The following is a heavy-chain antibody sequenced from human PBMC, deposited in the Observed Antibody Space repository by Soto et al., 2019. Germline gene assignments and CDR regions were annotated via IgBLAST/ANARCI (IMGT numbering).Heavy chain of an antibody. CDR3: ARGRGPQQLVRPGAFDI. D-gene: IGHD6-13*01. V-gene: IGHV3-33*01. J-gene: IGHJ3*02. CDR2: IWYDGSNK. Sequence: GGSLRLSCAASGFTFSSYGMHLVRQAPGKGLEWVAVIWYDGSNKYYADSVKGRFTISRDNSKNTLYLQMNSLRAEDTAVYYCARGRGPQQLVRPGAFDIWGQGTMVTVSS. CDR1: GFTFSSYG.